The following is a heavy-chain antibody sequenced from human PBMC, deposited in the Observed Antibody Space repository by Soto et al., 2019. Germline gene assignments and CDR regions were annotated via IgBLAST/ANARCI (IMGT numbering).Heavy chain of an antibody. CDR1: GFSFDDYA. CDR2: ISWNSGSV. D-gene: IGHD2-21*01. J-gene: IGHJ4*02. CDR3: AKAVGRVFCIGTSCCYSSSFDW. Sequence: RLSCAASGFSFDDYAMHWVLQVPGKCLDWVSGISWNSGSVGYADSVKGRFTISRDNAKKSLYLQLNSLRAEDTALYYCAKAVGRVFCIGTSCCYSSSFDWLGRGTM. V-gene: IGHV3-9*01.